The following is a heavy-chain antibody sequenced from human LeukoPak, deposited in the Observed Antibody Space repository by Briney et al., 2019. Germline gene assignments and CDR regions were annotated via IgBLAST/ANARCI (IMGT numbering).Heavy chain of an antibody. Sequence: GGSLRLSCAASGFSFISYGMHWVRQAPGKGLEWVGVISDDGRSKGYADSVKGRFTISRDNSKDTLYLQMNSLRAEDTAVYYCAKRPPDYGDYVSYFDYWGQGTLVTVSS. D-gene: IGHD4-17*01. J-gene: IGHJ4*02. CDR1: GFSFISYG. CDR2: ISDDGRSK. CDR3: AKRPPDYGDYVSYFDY. V-gene: IGHV3-30*18.